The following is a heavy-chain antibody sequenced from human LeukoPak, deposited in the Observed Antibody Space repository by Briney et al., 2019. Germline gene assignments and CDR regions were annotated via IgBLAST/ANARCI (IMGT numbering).Heavy chain of an antibody. CDR2: ISSSSSYI. Sequence: GGSLRLSCAASGFTFSNYWMHWVRQAPGKGLEWVSSISSSSSYIYYADSVKGRFTISRDNAKNSLYLQMNSLRAEDTAVYYCARGRGFWSGYYLDYWGQGTLVTVSS. J-gene: IGHJ4*02. V-gene: IGHV3-21*01. CDR3: ARGRGFWSGYYLDY. CDR1: GFTFSNYW. D-gene: IGHD3-3*01.